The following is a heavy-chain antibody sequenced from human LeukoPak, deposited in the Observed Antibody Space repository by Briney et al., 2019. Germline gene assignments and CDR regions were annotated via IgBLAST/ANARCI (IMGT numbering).Heavy chain of an antibody. D-gene: IGHD1-7*01. J-gene: IGHJ4*02. CDR1: GYTFTSYA. V-gene: IGHV1-3*01. CDR2: INARNGNT. CDR3: ARDLTGTGTGDY. Sequence: ASVKVSCKASGYTFTSYAMHWVRQAPGQRLEWMGWINARNGNTKYSQKFQGRVTITRDTSASTAYMELSSLRSEDTAVYYCARDLTGTGTGDYWGQGTLVTVSS.